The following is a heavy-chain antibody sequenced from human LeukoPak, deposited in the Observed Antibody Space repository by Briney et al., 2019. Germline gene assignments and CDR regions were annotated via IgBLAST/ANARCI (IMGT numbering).Heavy chain of an antibody. V-gene: IGHV3-23*01. CDR2: ISGSGGSA. D-gene: IGHD4-17*01. J-gene: IGHJ2*01. CDR1: GFTFSSYA. CDR3: AKAYGDYGRRWYFDL. Sequence: PGGSLRLSCAASGFTFSSYAMSWVRQAPGKGLEWVSAISGSGGSAYYADSVKGRFTISRDNSKNTLYLQMNSLRAEDTAVYYCAKAYGDYGRRWYFDLWGRGTLVPVSA.